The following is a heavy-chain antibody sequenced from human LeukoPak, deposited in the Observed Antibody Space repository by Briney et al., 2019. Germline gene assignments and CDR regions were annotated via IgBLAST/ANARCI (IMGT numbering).Heavy chain of an antibody. J-gene: IGHJ4*02. Sequence: PGGSLRLSCAASGFTFSSYAMHWVRQAPGKGLEWVAVISYDGSNKYYADSVKGRFTISRDNSKNTLYLQMNSLRAEDTAVYYCARGGLASFYKYWGQGTLVTVSS. CDR3: ARGGLASFYKY. V-gene: IGHV3-30-3*01. CDR2: ISYDGSNK. D-gene: IGHD2-2*02. CDR1: GFTFSSYA.